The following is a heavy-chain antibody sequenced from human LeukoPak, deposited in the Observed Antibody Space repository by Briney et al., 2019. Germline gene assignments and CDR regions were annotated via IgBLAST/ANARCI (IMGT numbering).Heavy chain of an antibody. Sequence: ASVKVSCKASGYTFTNYGLSWARQAPGQGLEWMGWISTYNGNTNYAQKFQGRVTMTPDTSTSTGYMEMRSLRSDDTAVYYCARGGVSNSWYRTPDYWGQGTLVTVSS. V-gene: IGHV1-18*01. CDR3: ARGGVSNSWYRTPDY. CDR1: GYTFTNYG. CDR2: ISTYNGNT. D-gene: IGHD6-13*01. J-gene: IGHJ4*02.